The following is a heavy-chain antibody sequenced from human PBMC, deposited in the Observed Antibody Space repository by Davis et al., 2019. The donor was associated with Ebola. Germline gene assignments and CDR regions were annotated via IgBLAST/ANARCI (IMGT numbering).Heavy chain of an antibody. CDR3: ARGKVGATTG. V-gene: IGHV4-59*02. CDR1: GDSVSTFY. Sequence: SETLSLTCTVSGDSVSTFYWSWIRQPPGKGLEWIGYIQNSETTNYSPSLKSRVTIAVDTSRNQVSLTLSSVTAADTAVYHCARGKVGATTGWSQGTLVTVSS. D-gene: IGHD1-26*01. J-gene: IGHJ4*02. CDR2: IQNSETT.